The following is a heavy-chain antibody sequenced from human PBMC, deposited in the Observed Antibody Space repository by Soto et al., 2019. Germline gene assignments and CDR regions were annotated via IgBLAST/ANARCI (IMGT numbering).Heavy chain of an antibody. Sequence: EVNVLESGGDVVQPGGSLRLSCAASGFQFRSAAMTWVRRAPGKGLEWVSSISGSGGSAYYADSVRGRFTIARENSNNTLYLQMNSLRVEDTATYYCVKLLVVTETRDYWGRGTLVSVSS. V-gene: IGHV3-23*01. D-gene: IGHD2-21*02. J-gene: IGHJ4*02. CDR1: GFQFRSAA. CDR3: VKLLVVTETRDY. CDR2: ISGSGGSA.